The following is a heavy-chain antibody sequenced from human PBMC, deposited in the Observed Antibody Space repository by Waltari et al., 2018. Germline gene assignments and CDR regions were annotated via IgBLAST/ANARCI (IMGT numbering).Heavy chain of an antibody. CDR2: IYYRGST. CDR1: GGSISSSSSY. CDR3: ARQELSNAFDI. Sequence: QLQLQESGPGLVKPSETLSLTCTVSGGSISSSSSYWGWIRQPPGKGLGWIGSIYYRGSTYYSPSLKSRVTISVDTSKNQFSLKLSSVTAADTAVYYCARQELSNAFDIWCQGTMVTVSS. D-gene: IGHD1-26*01. V-gene: IGHV4-39*01. J-gene: IGHJ3*02.